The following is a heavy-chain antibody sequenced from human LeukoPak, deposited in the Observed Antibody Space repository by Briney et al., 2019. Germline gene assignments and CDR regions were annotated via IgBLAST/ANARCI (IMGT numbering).Heavy chain of an antibody. V-gene: IGHV3-23*01. Sequence: PGGSLRLSCAASGFIFSSYAMSWVRQAPGKGLEWISAISVSDSTYYADSAKGRFTISRDNSKNTLYLQMNSLRAEDTAVYYCALSGGSNWYGLECWGQGTLVTVSS. CDR3: ALSGGSNWYGLEC. D-gene: IGHD6-13*01. J-gene: IGHJ4*02. CDR2: ISVSDST. CDR1: GFIFSSYA.